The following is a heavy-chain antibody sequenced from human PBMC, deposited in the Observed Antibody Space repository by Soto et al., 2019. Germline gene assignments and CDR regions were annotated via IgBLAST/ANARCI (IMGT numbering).Heavy chain of an antibody. CDR2: IYYSGST. Sequence: PSQSRCLTWSVCRSSISSSSYHGGRIRKPPGKGLEWIGSIYYSGSTYYNPSLKSRVTISVDTSKSQFSLKLSSVTAADTAVYYCATNYAYYYYYGMDVWGQGTTVTVS. CDR3: ATNYAYYYYYGMDV. CDR1: RSSISSSSYH. J-gene: IGHJ6*02. V-gene: IGHV4-39*01. D-gene: IGHD4-4*01.